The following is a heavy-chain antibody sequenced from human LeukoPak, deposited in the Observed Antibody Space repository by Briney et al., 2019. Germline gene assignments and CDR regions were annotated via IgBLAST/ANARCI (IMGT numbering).Heavy chain of an antibody. J-gene: IGHJ5*02. CDR2: ISWNSGSI. CDR3: AKGGSSRPNNWFDP. V-gene: IGHV3-9*01. D-gene: IGHD6-13*01. CDR1: GFTFDDYA. Sequence: GRSLRLSCAASGFTFDDYAMHWVRQAPGKGLEWVSGISWNSGSIGYADSVKGRFTISRDNAKNSLYLQMNSLRAEDTALYYCAKGGSSRPNNWFDPWGQGTLVTVSS.